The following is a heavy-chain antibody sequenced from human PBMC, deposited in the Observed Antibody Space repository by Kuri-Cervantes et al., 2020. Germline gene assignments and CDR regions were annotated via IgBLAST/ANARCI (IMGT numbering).Heavy chain of an antibody. J-gene: IGHJ2*01. CDR2: ISGSGDST. V-gene: IGHV3-23*01. CDR1: GFTFSSYA. D-gene: IGHD2-8*01. CDR3: AKCRGSRCLNGDWFFDL. Sequence: GESLKISCAASGFTFSSYAMSWVRQAPGKGLEWVSTISGSGDSTYYAEPRKGRLTISRDNSKNTLYLQMNTLRAEDTAVYYCAKCRGSRCLNGDWFFDLWGRGTLVTVSS.